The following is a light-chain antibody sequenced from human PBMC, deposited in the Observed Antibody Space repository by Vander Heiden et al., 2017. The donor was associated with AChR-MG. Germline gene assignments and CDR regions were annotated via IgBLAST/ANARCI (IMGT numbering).Light chain of an antibody. J-gene: IGLJ3*02. CDR2: SNN. V-gene: IGLV1-44*01. Sequence: QSVLTQPPSASGTPGQRVTISCSGSSSNIGSNTVNWYQQLPGTAPKLLIHSNNQRPSGVPDRFSGSKSGTSASLAISGLQSEDKTDYYCAAWDDSLNGPVFGGGTKLTVL. CDR3: AAWDDSLNGPV. CDR1: SSNIGSNT.